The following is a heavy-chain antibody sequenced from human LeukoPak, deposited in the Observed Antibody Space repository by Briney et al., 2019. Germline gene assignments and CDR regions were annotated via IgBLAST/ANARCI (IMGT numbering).Heavy chain of an antibody. CDR3: AKDRGLYYDFWSGYYEG. J-gene: IGHJ4*02. D-gene: IGHD3-3*01. CDR1: GFTFSSYA. Sequence: GSLRLSCAASGFTFSSYAMGWVRQAPGKGLEWVSAISGSGGSTYYADSVKGRFTISRDNSKNTLYLQMNSLRAEDTAVYYCAKDRGLYYDFWSGYYEGWGQGTLVTVSS. V-gene: IGHV3-23*01. CDR2: ISGSGGST.